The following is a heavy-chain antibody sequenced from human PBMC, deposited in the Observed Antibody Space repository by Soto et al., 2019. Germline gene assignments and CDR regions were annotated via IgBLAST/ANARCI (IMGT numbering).Heavy chain of an antibody. CDR2: ITSSSVTM. V-gene: IGHV3-48*01. CDR1: GFTFSTHS. Sequence: EVQLVESGGGLVQPGGSLRLSCAASGFTFSTHSMNWVRQAPGKGLEWISYITSSSVTMYADSVKGRFTISRDNAKNSLYLQMNRLRAEDTGVYFWVGEVGFQLIYWGQGTLVTVSS. CDR3: VGEVGFQLIY. D-gene: IGHD2-2*01. J-gene: IGHJ4*02.